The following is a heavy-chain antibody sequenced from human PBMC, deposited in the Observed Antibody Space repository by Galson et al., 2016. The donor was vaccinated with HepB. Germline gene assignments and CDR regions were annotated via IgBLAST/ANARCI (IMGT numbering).Heavy chain of an antibody. Sequence: SVKVSCKASGNTFNTHTINWVRQAPGQGLEWLGAILPLFGTANYAQKVQGRVTIIADVPTSTVFMELSTLLAEDTGVYYCATGRNLGFTSRSSDFDHWGQGTLVSVSS. CDR3: ATGRNLGFTSRSSDFDH. CDR2: ILPLFGTA. D-gene: IGHD6-19*01. V-gene: IGHV1-69*13. CDR1: GNTFNTHT. J-gene: IGHJ4*02.